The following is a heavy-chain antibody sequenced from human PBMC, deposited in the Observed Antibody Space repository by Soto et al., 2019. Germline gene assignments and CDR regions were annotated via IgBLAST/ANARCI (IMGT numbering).Heavy chain of an antibody. J-gene: IGHJ4*02. V-gene: IGHV3-20*04. CDR2: INWNGGST. Sequence: PGGSLRLSCAASGFTFDDYGMSWVRQGPGKGLEWVSGINWNGGSTAYADSVKGRFTISRDSAKDSLYLQMNSLRAEDTAFYYCARGLNYDVLTGLDYWGQGTLVTAPQ. CDR3: ARGLNYDVLTGLDY. CDR1: GFTFDDYG. D-gene: IGHD3-9*01.